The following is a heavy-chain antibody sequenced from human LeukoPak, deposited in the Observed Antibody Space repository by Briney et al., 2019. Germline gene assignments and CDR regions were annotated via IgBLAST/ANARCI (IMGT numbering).Heavy chain of an antibody. D-gene: IGHD3-10*01. CDR2: IYSGGST. V-gene: IGHV3-53*01. Sequence: GGSLRLSCAASGFTVSSNYMSWVRQAPGKGLEWVSVIYSGGSTYYADSVKGRFTISRDNSKNTLYLQMNSLKTEDTAVYYCTTDGYYYGSGSITDYWGQGTLVTVSS. CDR1: GFTVSSNY. J-gene: IGHJ4*02. CDR3: TTDGYYYGSGSITDY.